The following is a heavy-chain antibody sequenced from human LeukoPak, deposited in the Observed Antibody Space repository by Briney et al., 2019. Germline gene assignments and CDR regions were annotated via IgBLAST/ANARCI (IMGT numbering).Heavy chain of an antibody. V-gene: IGHV3-15*01. Sequence: GGSLRLSCAASGFTSSNAWMSWVRQAPGKGLEWVGRIKSKTDGGTTDYAAPVKGRFTISRDDSKNTLYLQMNSLKTEDTAVYYCTRSLTYYYDSSGYDYFDYWGQGTLVTVSS. D-gene: IGHD3-22*01. CDR1: GFTSSNAW. CDR2: IKSKTDGGTT. CDR3: TRSLTYYYDSSGYDYFDY. J-gene: IGHJ4*02.